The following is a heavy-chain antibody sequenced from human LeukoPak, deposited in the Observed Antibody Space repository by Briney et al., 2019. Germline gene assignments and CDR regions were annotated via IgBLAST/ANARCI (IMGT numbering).Heavy chain of an antibody. D-gene: IGHD6-13*01. CDR2: ISSSSFKI. V-gene: IGHV3-48*04. CDR3: VRDPSYGSSWYYYMDV. J-gene: IGHJ6*03. Sequence: GGSLRLSCAASESTFVRYAMNRVRQAPGKGLEWVSYISSSSFKIGYADSVKGRFTISRDNSKNSLYLQMDSLRVEDTAVYYCVRDPSYGSSWYYYMDVWGKGTTVTVSS. CDR1: ESTFVRYA.